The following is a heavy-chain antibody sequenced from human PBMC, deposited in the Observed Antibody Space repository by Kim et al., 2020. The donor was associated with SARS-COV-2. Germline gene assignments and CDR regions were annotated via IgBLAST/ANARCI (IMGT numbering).Heavy chain of an antibody. CDR3: AKDSSHITIPYYFDY. CDR2: ISGSGGST. CDR1: GFTFSSYA. D-gene: IGHD3-3*01. Sequence: GGSLRLSCAASGFTFSSYAMSWVRQAPGKGLEWVSAISGSGGSTYYADSVKGRFTISRDNSKNTLYLQMNSLRAEDTAVYYCAKDSSHITIPYYFDYWGQGTLVTVSS. V-gene: IGHV3-23*01. J-gene: IGHJ4*02.